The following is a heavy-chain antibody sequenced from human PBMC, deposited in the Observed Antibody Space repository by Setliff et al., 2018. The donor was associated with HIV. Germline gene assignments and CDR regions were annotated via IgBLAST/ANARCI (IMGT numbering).Heavy chain of an antibody. CDR1: GYIFNGYY. CDR3: ARDRWVLGGSDSGYYYYFMDV. J-gene: IGHJ6*03. D-gene: IGHD6-19*01. Sequence: ASVKVSCKASGYIFNGYYIHWVRQAPGQGLEWMGRINPNNGDTNSAQKFQGRVTMTRDTSISTAYKELSRLRSDDTAVYYCARDRWVLGGSDSGYYYYFMDVWGKGTTVTVSS. CDR2: INPNNGDT. V-gene: IGHV1-2*06.